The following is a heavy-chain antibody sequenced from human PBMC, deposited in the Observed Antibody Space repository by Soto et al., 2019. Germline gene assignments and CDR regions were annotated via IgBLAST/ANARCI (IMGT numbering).Heavy chain of an antibody. V-gene: IGHV4-31*03. CDR2: IYYGGST. CDR3: ARGEGAAAGPLGYFQH. D-gene: IGHD6-13*01. Sequence: SETLSLTCTVSGGSISSGGYYWSWIRQHPGKGLEWIGYIYYGGSTYYNPSLKSRATISGDTSKNQFSLKLSSVTAADTAVYYCARGEGAAAGPLGYFQHWGQGTLVTVSS. CDR1: GGSISSGGYY. J-gene: IGHJ1*01.